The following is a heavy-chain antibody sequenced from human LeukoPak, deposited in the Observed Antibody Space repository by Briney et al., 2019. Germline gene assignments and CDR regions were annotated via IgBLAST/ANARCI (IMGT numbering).Heavy chain of an antibody. CDR3: ARERQNKDFWSGGDY. CDR2: IKQDGSAQ. Sequence: GGSLRLSCAASGFTFTRYWMNWVRQAPGKGLEWVANIKQDGSAQNYVDSVKGRFTISRDNAGNSLYLQMNTLRPEDTAVYYCARERQNKDFWSGGDYWGQGTLVTVSS. CDR1: GFTFTRYW. J-gene: IGHJ4*02. D-gene: IGHD3-3*01. V-gene: IGHV3-7*01.